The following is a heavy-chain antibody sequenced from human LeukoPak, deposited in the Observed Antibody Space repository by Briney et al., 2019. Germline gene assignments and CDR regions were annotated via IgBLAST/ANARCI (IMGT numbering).Heavy chain of an antibody. CDR1: GFTSSSYG. V-gene: IGHV3-30*02. CDR3: AARPTSAAVAPTDY. J-gene: IGHJ4*02. D-gene: IGHD6-19*01. CDR2: IRYDGSNK. Sequence: GGSRRLSCAASGFTSSSYGMHWVRQAPGKGRGWVAFIRYDGSNKYYADSVKGRFTISRDTSKNTLYWQMNSLRAEDPDAYYCAARPTSAAVAPTDYWGQATLLT.